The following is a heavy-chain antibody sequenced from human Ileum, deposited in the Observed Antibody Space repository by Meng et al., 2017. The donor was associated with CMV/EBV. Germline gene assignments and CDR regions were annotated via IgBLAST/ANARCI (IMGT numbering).Heavy chain of an antibody. V-gene: IGHV3-23*01. CDR2: MSASGDIT. CDR1: GLSIPDYA. Sequence: CAASGLSIPDYAMDWVRQAPGKGLEWVSVMSASGDITFYAESVKGRFTIGRDTSKNTVYLQMNSLRAEDTAVYYCAKAPTRKYYFDYWGQGRLVTVSS. D-gene: IGHD5-24*01. CDR3: AKAPTRKYYFDY. J-gene: IGHJ4*02.